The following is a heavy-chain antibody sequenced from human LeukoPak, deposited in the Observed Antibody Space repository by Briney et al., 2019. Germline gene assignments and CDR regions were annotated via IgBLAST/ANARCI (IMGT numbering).Heavy chain of an antibody. CDR2: IIPILGIA. CDR1: GYTFTSYG. CDR3: ARDFGPYCGGDCYSGGDY. D-gene: IGHD2-21*02. J-gene: IGHJ4*02. Sequence: ASVKVSCKASGYTFTSYGISWVRQAPGQGLEWMGRIIPILGIANYAQKFQGRVTITADKSTSTAYMELSSLRSEDTAVYYCARDFGPYCGGDCYSGGDYWGQGTLVTVSS. V-gene: IGHV1-69*04.